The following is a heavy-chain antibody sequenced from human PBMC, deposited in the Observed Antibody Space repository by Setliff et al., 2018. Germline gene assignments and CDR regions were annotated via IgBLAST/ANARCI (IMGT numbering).Heavy chain of an antibody. J-gene: IGHJ4*02. CDR3: ARVGAYHYDSRGYYLFDY. CDR2: IKGQTDGGTT. D-gene: IGHD3-22*01. Sequence: GGSLRLSCAAPELIFSHTWMNWVRQAPGKGLEWVGRIKGQTDGGTTDYAAPVKGRFSISRDDSKNTVYLQMNSLRAEDTALYYCARVGAYHYDSRGYYLFDYWGQGTLVTVSS. V-gene: IGHV3-15*01. CDR1: ELIFSHTW.